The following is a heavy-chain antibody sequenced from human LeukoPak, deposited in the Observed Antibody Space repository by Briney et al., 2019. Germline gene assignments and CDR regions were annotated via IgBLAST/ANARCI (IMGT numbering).Heavy chain of an antibody. D-gene: IGHD4-23*01. CDR2: INPNSGGT. J-gene: IGHJ4*02. V-gene: IGHV1-2*02. CDR1: GYTFTGYY. CDR3: AREGDGRWSLDDY. Sequence: GASVKVSCKASGYTFTGYYMHWVRQAPGQGLEWMGWINPNSGGTNYAQKFQGRVTMTRDTSISTAYMELSRLRSDDTAVYYCAREGDGRWSLDDYWGQGTLVTVSS.